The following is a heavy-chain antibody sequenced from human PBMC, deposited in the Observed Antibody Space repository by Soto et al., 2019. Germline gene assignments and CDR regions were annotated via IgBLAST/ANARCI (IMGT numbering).Heavy chain of an antibody. CDR3: TTGSVEGV. V-gene: IGHV3-15*07. Sequence: EVQLVESGGGLIYPGGSLRLSCAASGLTISDAWMNWVRQAPGKGLEWVGRIKTNTEGGTTDYAAAVKGRFTVSRDDSKNTLYLQMYSLKIEDTAVYYCTTGSVEGVWGQGTTVIVSS. CDR2: IKTNTEGGTT. D-gene: IGHD2-15*01. J-gene: IGHJ6*02. CDR1: GLTISDAW.